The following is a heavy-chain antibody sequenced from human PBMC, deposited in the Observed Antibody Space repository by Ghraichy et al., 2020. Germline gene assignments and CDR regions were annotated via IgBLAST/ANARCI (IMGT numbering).Heavy chain of an antibody. CDR3: AREVAGGGLVDY. CDR2: MNPNSGNT. CDR1: GYTFTSYD. D-gene: IGHD4-23*01. V-gene: IGHV1-8*01. Sequence: ASVKVSCKASGYTFTSYDINWVRQATGQGLEWMGWMNPNSGNTGYAQKFQGRVTMTRNTSISTAYMELSSLRSEDTAVYYCAREVAGGGLVDYWGQGTLVTVSS. J-gene: IGHJ4*02.